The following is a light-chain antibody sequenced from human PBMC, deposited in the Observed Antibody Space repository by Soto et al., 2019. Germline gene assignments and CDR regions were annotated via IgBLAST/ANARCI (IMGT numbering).Light chain of an antibody. Sequence: DIEMTQSPSTLSASVGDRVTITCRASQSISSWLAWYQQTTGKAPTILIYKASSLETGVPARFSGSGSWTDFTLTTSGLEPEDVAVDYCQQRSVWPITFGQGTRLEIK. CDR2: KAS. V-gene: IGKV1-5*03. CDR1: QSISSW. CDR3: QQRSVWPIT. J-gene: IGKJ5*01.